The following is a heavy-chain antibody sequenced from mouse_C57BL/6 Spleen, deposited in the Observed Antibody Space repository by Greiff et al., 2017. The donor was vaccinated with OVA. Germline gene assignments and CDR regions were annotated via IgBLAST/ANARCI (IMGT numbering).Heavy chain of an antibody. J-gene: IGHJ2*01. CDR1: GFTFTDYY. Sequence: EVKLMASGGGLVQPGGSLSLSCAASGFTFTDYYMSWVRQPPGKALEWLGFIRNKANGYTTEYSASVKGRFTISRDNSQSILYLQMNALRAEDSATYYCARYKGTFDYWGQGTTLTVSS. CDR3: ARYKGTFDY. CDR2: IRNKANGYTT. D-gene: IGHD3-3*01. V-gene: IGHV7-3*01.